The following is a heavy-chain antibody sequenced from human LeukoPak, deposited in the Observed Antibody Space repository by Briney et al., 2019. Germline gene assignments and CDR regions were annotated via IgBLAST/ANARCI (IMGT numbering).Heavy chain of an antibody. J-gene: IGHJ5*02. CDR3: ARDFEQWLVAWWFDP. CDR1: GGSISSYY. V-gene: IGHV4-4*07. Sequence: SETLSLTCTVSGGSISSYYWSWIRQPAGKGLEWIGRIYTSGSTNYNPSLKSRVTMSVDTSKNQFSLKLGSVTAADTAVYYCARDFEQWLVAWWFDPWGQGTLVTVSS. D-gene: IGHD6-19*01. CDR2: IYTSGST.